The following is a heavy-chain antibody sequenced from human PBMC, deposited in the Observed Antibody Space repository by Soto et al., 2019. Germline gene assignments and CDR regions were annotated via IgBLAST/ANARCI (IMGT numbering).Heavy chain of an antibody. Sequence: VQLVESGGGLVQPGGSLRLSCAASGFTFSSYSMNWVRQAPGKGLEWVSYVSSSSSTIYYADSLKGRFTISRDNAKNSVYLRMNSLRAEDAAVYYCASEAVILNSFDPWGQGTLVTVSS. V-gene: IGHV3-48*04. D-gene: IGHD3-9*01. CDR2: VSSSSSTI. CDR3: ASEAVILNSFDP. J-gene: IGHJ5*02. CDR1: GFTFSSYS.